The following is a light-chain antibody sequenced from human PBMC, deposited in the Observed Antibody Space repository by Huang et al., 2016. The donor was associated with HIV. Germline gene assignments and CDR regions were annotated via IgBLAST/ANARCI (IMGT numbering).Light chain of an antibody. J-gene: IGKJ2*01. CDR2: GAS. CDR1: QSIDSGY. Sequence: EVVLTQSPGTLSLSPGGRATLSCRASQSIDSGYLAWYQQKTGQAPRLLIYGASDRATGIPDRCSGSGFGTDFTLTISRLEPEDFALYHCHYYGSSSYTFGQGTKLEIK. CDR3: HYYGSSSYT. V-gene: IGKV3-20*01.